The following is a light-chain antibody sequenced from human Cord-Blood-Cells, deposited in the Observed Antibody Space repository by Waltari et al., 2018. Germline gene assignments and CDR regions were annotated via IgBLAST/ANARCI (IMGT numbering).Light chain of an antibody. CDR3: QAWDSSTVV. V-gene: IGLV3-1*01. J-gene: IGLJ2*01. CDR1: KLGDKY. CDR2: QDS. Sequence: SYELTQPPSVSVSPGQTASITCSGDKLGDKYACWYQQKPGQSPVLVIYQDSKRPSGSHERFSGSNSGNTATLTISGTQAMDEAGDYCQAWDSSTVVFGGGTKLTVL.